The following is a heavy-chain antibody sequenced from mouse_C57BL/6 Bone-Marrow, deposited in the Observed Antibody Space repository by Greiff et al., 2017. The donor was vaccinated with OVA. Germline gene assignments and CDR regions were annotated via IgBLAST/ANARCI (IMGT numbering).Heavy chain of an antibody. D-gene: IGHD2-4*01. Sequence: VQLQQSGAELVKPGASVKMSCTASGYTFTTYPIEWMKQNHGQSLEWIGNFHPYNDDTKYNEKFKGKATLTVEKSSSTVYLELSRLTSDDSAVYYGARSGDDDGDWFDYWGQGTLVTVSA. V-gene: IGHV1-47*01. CDR1: GYTFTTYP. CDR3: ARSGDDDGDWFDY. J-gene: IGHJ3*01. CDR2: FHPYNDDT.